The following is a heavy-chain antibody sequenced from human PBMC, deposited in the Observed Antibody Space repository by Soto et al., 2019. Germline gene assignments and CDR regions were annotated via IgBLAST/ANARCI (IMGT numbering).Heavy chain of an antibody. CDR2: FDPEDGET. CDR1: GYPLTDLS. D-gene: IGHD3-22*01. Sequence: ASVKVSCKVSGYPLTDLSMHWVRQAPGKGLEWMGGFDPEDGETIYAQKFQGRVTMTEDTSTDTAYMELSSLRSEDTAVYYCATDHYDGSGYYRFDYWGKGTLVTVSS. CDR3: ATDHYDGSGYYRFDY. J-gene: IGHJ4*02. V-gene: IGHV1-24*01.